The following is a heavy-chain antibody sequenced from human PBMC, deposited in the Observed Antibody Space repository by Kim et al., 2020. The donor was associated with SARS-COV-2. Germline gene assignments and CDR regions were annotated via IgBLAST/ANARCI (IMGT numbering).Heavy chain of an antibody. CDR1: GYTFTSHY. CDR3: ARLTYSSSWFPTN. J-gene: IGHJ4*02. Sequence: ASVKVSCKASGYTFTSHYMHWVRQAPGQGLEWMGIINPSDGYTNYAQKFQGRVTMTRDTSTSTVYMELSSLRSEDTAVYYCARLTYSSSWFPTNWDQGTLVTVSS. CDR2: INPSDGYT. V-gene: IGHV1-46*01. D-gene: IGHD6-13*01.